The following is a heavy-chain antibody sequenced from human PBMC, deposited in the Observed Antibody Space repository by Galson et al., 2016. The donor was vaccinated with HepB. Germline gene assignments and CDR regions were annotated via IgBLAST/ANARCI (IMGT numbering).Heavy chain of an antibody. Sequence: SLRLSCAASGFTFSSYAMHWVRQAPGKGLEWVAIISYDGSNKYYADAVKGRFTISRDNARSLLYLQMYSLRVEDTAVYYCARDPGEGDGGNWGAFDLWGQGTVVTVSS. J-gene: IGHJ3*01. V-gene: IGHV3-30*04. CDR1: GFTFSSYA. CDR2: ISYDGSNK. D-gene: IGHD4-23*01. CDR3: ARDPGEGDGGNWGAFDL.